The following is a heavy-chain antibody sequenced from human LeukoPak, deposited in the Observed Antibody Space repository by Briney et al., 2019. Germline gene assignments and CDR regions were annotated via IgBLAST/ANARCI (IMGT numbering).Heavy chain of an antibody. D-gene: IGHD6-6*01. CDR3: ARETAARSSYFYSYMDV. J-gene: IGHJ6*03. CDR2: ISVYNGNT. Sequence: ASVKVSCKASGYTFSNYDISWVRQAPGQGLEWMGWISVYNGNTNYAQNLQGRVTMTTDTSKSTAYMELRSLRFDDTAVYYCARETAARSSYFYSYMDVWGKGTTVTVSS. CDR1: GYTFSNYD. V-gene: IGHV1-18*01.